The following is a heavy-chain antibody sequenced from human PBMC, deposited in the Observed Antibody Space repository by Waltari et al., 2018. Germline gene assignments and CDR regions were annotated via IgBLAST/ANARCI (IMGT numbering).Heavy chain of an antibody. D-gene: IGHD3-3*01. V-gene: IGHV1-69*08. CDR1: GGTFSSYT. J-gene: IGHJ4*02. CDR3: AREGDRFGVLTGDY. CDR2: IIPILGIA. Sequence: QVQLVQSGAEVKKPGSSVKVSCKASGGTFSSYTISWVRTAPGQGLEWSVRIIPILGIANYAQKFQGRVTITADKSTSTAYMERSSLRSEDTAVYYCAREGDRFGVLTGDYWGQGTLVTVSS.